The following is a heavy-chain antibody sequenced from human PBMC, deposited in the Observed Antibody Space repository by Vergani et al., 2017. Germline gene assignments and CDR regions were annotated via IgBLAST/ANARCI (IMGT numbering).Heavy chain of an antibody. V-gene: IGHV3-23*04. J-gene: IGHJ4*02. Sequence: EVQLVESGGGLVQPGGSLRLSCAASGFTFSSYAMSWVRQAPGKGLEWVSAISGSGGSTYYADSVKGRFTISRDNSKNTLYLQMNSLRAEDTAVYYCAKNLGQYCSGGSCYSGLDYWGQGTLVTVSS. D-gene: IGHD2-15*01. CDR2: ISGSGGST. CDR1: GFTFSSYA. CDR3: AKNLGQYCSGGSCYSGLDY.